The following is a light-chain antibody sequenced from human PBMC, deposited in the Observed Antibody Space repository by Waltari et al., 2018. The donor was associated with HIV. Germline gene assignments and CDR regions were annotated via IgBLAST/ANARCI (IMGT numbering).Light chain of an antibody. CDR3: MSYTGHNRWV. CDR1: IGDVGGYDS. J-gene: IGLJ3*02. CDR2: EVS. V-gene: IGLV2-8*01. Sequence: QSALIQPPSASGSPGQSLTISCPGTIGDVGGYDSVSWYQQHPGKAPKLLIYEVSQRPSGVPARFSGSKSGNTASLTVSGLQAEDEADYHCMSYTGHNRWVFGGGTKLTVL.